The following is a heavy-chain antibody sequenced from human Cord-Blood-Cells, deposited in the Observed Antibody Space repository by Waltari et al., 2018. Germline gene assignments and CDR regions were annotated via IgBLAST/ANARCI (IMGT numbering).Heavy chain of an antibody. J-gene: IGHJ4*02. D-gene: IGHD6-6*01. CDR1: GFTFSSYA. V-gene: IGHV3-23*01. CDR3: AKDWNRIAARPGYYFDY. CDR2: IRGIVGST. Sequence: EVQLLESGGGLVQPGGSLRLSCAASGFTFSSYAMSWVRQAPGKGLGWVSAIRGIVGSTYYADSVKGRFTISRDKSKNTLYLQMNSLRAEDTAVYYCAKDWNRIAARPGYYFDYWGQGTLVTVSS.